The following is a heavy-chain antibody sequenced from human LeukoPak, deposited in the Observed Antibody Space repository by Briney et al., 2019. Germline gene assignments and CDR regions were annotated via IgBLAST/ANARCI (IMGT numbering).Heavy chain of an antibody. J-gene: IGHJ5*02. D-gene: IGHD6-6*01. CDR2: IRSSGSTK. CDR3: ATLGPYSSSRWFDP. V-gene: IGHV3-48*03. Sequence: GGSLRLSCAASGFTFSGYEMNWVRQAPGKGLEWVSYIRSSGSTKYYADSVKGRFTISRDNAKHSLYLQMNSLRAEDTAVYYCATLGPYSSSRWFDPWGQGTLVTVSS. CDR1: GFTFSGYE.